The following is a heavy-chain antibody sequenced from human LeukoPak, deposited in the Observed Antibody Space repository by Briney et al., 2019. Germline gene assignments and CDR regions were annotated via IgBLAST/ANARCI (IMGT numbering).Heavy chain of an antibody. D-gene: IGHD2-8*01. CDR3: AREGLLTTNTIDAFDI. CDR2: ISSSSSYI. J-gene: IGHJ3*02. Sequence: GSLRLSCAASGFTFSSYSMNWVRQAPGKGLEWVSSISSSSSYIYYADSVKGRFTISRDNAKNSLYLQMNSLRAEDTAVYYCAREGLLTTNTIDAFDIWGQGTMVTVSS. V-gene: IGHV3-21*01. CDR1: GFTFSSYS.